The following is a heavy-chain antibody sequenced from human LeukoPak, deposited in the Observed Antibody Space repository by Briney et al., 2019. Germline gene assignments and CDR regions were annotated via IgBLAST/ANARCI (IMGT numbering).Heavy chain of an antibody. V-gene: IGHV3-53*01. J-gene: IGHJ3*02. CDR2: IYSGGST. CDR1: EFTVSSNY. Sequence: PGGPLRLSCAASEFTVSSNYMSWVRQAPGKGLEWVSVIYSGGSTYYADSVKGRFTISRDNSKNTLYLQMNSLRAEDTAVYYCGRRGSGSYSNVFDIWGQGTMVTVSS. D-gene: IGHD3-10*01. CDR3: GRRGSGSYSNVFDI.